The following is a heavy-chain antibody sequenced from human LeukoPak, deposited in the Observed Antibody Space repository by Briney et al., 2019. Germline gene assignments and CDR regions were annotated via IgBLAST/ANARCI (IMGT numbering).Heavy chain of an antibody. CDR3: ARGGYCSSTSRSPSWFDP. CDR2: MNPNSGNT. Sequence: ASVKVSCKASGYTFTSYDINWVRQATGQGLEWMGWMNPNSGNTGYAQKFQGRVTITRNTSISTAYMELSSLRSEDTAVYYCARGGYCSSTSRSPSWFDPWGQGTLVTVSS. CDR1: GYTFTSYD. V-gene: IGHV1-8*03. J-gene: IGHJ5*02. D-gene: IGHD2-2*01.